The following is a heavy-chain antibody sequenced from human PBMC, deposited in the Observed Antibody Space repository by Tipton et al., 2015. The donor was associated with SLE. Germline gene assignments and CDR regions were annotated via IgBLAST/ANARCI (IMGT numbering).Heavy chain of an antibody. J-gene: IGHJ4*02. D-gene: IGHD3-22*01. V-gene: IGHV4-39*07. CDR1: GGSISSSSYY. CDR2: IYYSGST. CDR3: ARKGYYDSSGYFDY. Sequence: LSLTCTVSGGSISSSSYYWGWIRQPPGKGLEWIGSIYYSGSTYYNPSLKSRVTISVDTSKNQFSLKLSSVTAADTAVYYCARKGYYDSSGYFDYWGQGTLVTVSS.